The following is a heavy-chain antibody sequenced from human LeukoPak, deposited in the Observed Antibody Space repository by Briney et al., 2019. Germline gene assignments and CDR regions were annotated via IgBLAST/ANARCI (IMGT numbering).Heavy chain of an antibody. CDR3: TRYDVEMATIYDY. CDR2: IKQDGSEK. V-gene: IGHV3-7*01. CDR1: GFTFSTFW. Sequence: GGSLRLSCAASGFTFSTFWMSWVRQAPGKGLEWVANIKQDGSEKYYVDSVKGRFTISRDNAKNSLYLQMNSLRAEDTAVYYCTRYDVEMATIYDYWGQGTLVTVSS. J-gene: IGHJ4*02. D-gene: IGHD5-24*01.